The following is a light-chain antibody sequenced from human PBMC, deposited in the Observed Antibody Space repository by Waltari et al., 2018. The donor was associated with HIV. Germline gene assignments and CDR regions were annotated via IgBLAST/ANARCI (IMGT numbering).Light chain of an antibody. Sequence: QSVLSQPPSASGTPGQRVTISCSGSSSNIGTNNVYWYQQFAGTAPKLLIYRNDQRPSGVPDRVSGSKSGTSASLVISGLRSEDEADYYCASRDDSLSVHVIFGGGTKLTVL. CDR2: RND. CDR3: ASRDDSLSVHVI. CDR1: SSNIGTNN. J-gene: IGLJ2*01. V-gene: IGLV1-47*01.